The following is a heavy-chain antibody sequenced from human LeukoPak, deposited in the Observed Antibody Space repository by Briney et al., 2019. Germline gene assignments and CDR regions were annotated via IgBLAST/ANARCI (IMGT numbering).Heavy chain of an antibody. CDR3: ARRAYSSGYYFFDY. CDR1: GGSISSYF. CDR2: IYYSGST. V-gene: IGHV4-59*01. J-gene: IGHJ4*02. D-gene: IGHD3-22*01. Sequence: PSETLSLTCTVSGGSISSYFWNWIRQPPGKGPEWIGYIYYSGSTNYNPSLKSRVTTSIATSKNQFSLKLSSVTAADTAVYYCARRAYSSGYYFFDYWGQGTLVTVSS.